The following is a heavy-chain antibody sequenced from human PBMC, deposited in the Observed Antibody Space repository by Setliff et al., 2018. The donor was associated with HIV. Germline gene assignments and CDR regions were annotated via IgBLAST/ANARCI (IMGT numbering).Heavy chain of an antibody. CDR3: ASRYSSLGHFQH. Sequence: SETLSLTCAVYGGSFSAYYWSWIRQPPGKGPEWIGEINHSGSAYSDSTNYNPSLKSRVTISLDTSRNQFSLKLRSVTAADAAVYYCASRYSSLGHFQHWGQGTLVTVSS. J-gene: IGHJ1*01. D-gene: IGHD6-13*01. CDR2: INHSGSAYSDST. CDR1: GGSFSAYY. V-gene: IGHV4-34*01.